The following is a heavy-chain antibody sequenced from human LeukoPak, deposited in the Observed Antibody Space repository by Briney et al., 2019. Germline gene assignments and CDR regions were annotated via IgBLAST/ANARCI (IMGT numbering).Heavy chain of an antibody. CDR2: ISSSGTTI. J-gene: IGHJ4*02. Sequence: PGGSLRLSCAASGFSFSDYYMSWIRQAPGKGLEWVSYISSSGTTIYYAASVKGRFTISRDNAKNSLYLQMNSLRAEDTAVYYCARNRGYGGYDSDYWGQGTLVTVSS. D-gene: IGHD5-12*01. V-gene: IGHV3-11*01. CDR3: ARNRGYGGYDSDY. CDR1: GFSFSDYY.